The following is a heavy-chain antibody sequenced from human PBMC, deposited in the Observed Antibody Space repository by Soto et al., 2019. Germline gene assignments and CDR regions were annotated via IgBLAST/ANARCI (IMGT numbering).Heavy chain of an antibody. Sequence: PGGSLRLSCAASGFTFGSYAMSWVRQAPGKGLEWVSIISGSGDTSYYADSVRGRFTISRDNSRNTLYLQMNSLRAGDSAKYYCAKEGTSGLYYFDYWGPGTLVTVSS. CDR1: GFTFGSYA. CDR2: ISGSGDTS. D-gene: IGHD6-19*01. CDR3: AKEGTSGLYYFDY. J-gene: IGHJ4*02. V-gene: IGHV3-23*01.